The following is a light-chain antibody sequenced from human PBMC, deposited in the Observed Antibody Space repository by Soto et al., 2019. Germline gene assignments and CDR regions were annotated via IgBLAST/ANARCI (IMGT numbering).Light chain of an antibody. V-gene: IGLV2-18*02. CDR3: SSYVSTSRYV. J-gene: IGLJ1*01. CDR2: EVT. CDR1: SSDVGKYDR. Sequence: QSVLTQPPSVSGSPGQSVTISCTGTSSDVGKYDRVSWYQQSPGTAPKLIIYEVTTRPSGVPARFSGSKSGNTASLTFSGLQAEDEADYYCSSYVSTSRYVFGAGTKVTVL.